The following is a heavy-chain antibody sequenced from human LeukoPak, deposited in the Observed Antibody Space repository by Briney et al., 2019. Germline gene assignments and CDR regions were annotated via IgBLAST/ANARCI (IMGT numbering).Heavy chain of an antibody. J-gene: IGHJ4*02. V-gene: IGHV3-74*01. CDR1: GFTFSSYW. CDR2: INSDGSST. D-gene: IGHD5-18*01. CDR3: ARVRRVGLPHDY. Sequence: PGGSLRLPCAASGFTFSSYWMHWVRQAPGKGLVWVSRINSDGSSTSYADSVKGRFTISRDNAKNTLYVQMNSLRAEDTAVYYCARVRRVGLPHDYWGQGTLVTVSS.